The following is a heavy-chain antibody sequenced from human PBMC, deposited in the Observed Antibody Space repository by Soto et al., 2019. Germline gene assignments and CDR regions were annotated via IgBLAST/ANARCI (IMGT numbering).Heavy chain of an antibody. CDR1: GYAFTTYG. J-gene: IGHJ4*02. V-gene: IGHV1-18*01. CDR3: ARGRYGEY. D-gene: IGHD3-10*01. CDR2: NSTHNGNT. Sequence: VHLVQSGAELKKPGASVKVSCKGSGYAFTTYGITWVRQAPGQGIEWMGWNSTHNGNTNNAQKLQRRVTVTRDTSMSTAYLELRSLRSDDTAVYYCARGRYGEYWGQGALVTVSS.